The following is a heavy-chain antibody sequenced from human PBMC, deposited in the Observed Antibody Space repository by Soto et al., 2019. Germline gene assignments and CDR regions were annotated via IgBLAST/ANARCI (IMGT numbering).Heavy chain of an antibody. D-gene: IGHD3-10*01. CDR2: ISNSGNTI. J-gene: IGHJ4*02. CDR3: ARGASWLY. Sequence: QVQLVESGGSSVKPGGSLRLSCAASGFTFTDFYMSWIRQAPGRGLEWVSYISNSGNTIGYADSVKGRATISRDNSNNSIYLQINSLRAEDTAVYYCARGASWLYWGKGALATVSS. CDR1: GFTFTDFY. V-gene: IGHV3-11*01.